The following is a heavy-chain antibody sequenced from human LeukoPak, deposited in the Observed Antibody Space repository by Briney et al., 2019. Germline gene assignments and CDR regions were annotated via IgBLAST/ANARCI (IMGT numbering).Heavy chain of an antibody. CDR3: AKSGLPSYYFDY. D-gene: IGHD2-15*01. V-gene: IGHV3-23*01. J-gene: IGHJ4*02. CDR1: GFTFSSYA. Sequence: GGSLRLSCAASGFTFSSYAMSWVRQAPGKGLEWVSGISVSGGNTYYADSVKGRFTISRDNSKNTLYLQMNSLRAEDTAVYYCAKSGLPSYYFDYWGQGTLVTVSS. CDR2: ISVSGGNT.